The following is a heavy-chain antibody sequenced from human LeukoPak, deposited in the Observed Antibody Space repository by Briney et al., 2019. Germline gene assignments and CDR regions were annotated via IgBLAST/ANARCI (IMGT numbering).Heavy chain of an antibody. D-gene: IGHD6-13*01. CDR2: IYYSGST. Sequence: SETLSLTCTVSGDSISSSSYYWGWIRQPPGKGLEWIGNIYYSGSTYYNPSLRSRLTISLDTSKNQFSLTLSSVTAADTAVYYCARLPGIAAAGPAFDIWGQGTMVTVSS. CDR1: GDSISSSSYY. CDR3: ARLPGIAAAGPAFDI. V-gene: IGHV4-39*01. J-gene: IGHJ3*02.